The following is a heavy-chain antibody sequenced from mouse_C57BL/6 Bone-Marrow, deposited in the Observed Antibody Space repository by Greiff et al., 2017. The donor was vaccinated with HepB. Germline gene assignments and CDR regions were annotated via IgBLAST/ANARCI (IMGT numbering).Heavy chain of an antibody. V-gene: IGHV1-82*01. CDR3: ARSGWHYYFAY. Sequence: VQLQQSGPALVKPGAPVKVSCKAPGYAFSSSWMNWVKQRPGKGLEWIGRIYPGDGDTNYNGKFKGKATLTADKSASTAYMQLSSLTSEDSAVYCCARSGWHYYFAYCGQGTTRTVFS. CDR2: IYPGDGDT. CDR1: GYAFSSSW. J-gene: IGHJ2*01. D-gene: IGHD2-3*01.